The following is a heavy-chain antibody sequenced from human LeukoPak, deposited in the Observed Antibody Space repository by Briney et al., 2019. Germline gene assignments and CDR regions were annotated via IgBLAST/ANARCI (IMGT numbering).Heavy chain of an antibody. D-gene: IGHD1-7*01. CDR2: IKQDGSEK. J-gene: IGHJ4*02. V-gene: IGHV3-7*01. Sequence: PGGSLRLSCEASGFTFNNSWMSWVRQAPGKRLEWVANIKQDGSEKYYVDSVKGRFTISRDNAKTSLFLQMNSLRVEDTAVYYCTIGVELLTYRGQGTLVTVSS. CDR1: GFTFNNSW. CDR3: TIGVELLTY.